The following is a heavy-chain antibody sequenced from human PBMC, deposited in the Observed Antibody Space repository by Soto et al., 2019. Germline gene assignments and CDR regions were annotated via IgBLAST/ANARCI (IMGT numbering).Heavy chain of an antibody. CDR1: GGSISSGGYY. CDR2: IYYSGST. CDR3: ARGAGVLRFLEWHIGGRFDP. J-gene: IGHJ5*02. Sequence: QVQLQESGPGLVKPSQTLSLTCTVSGGSISSGGYYWSWIRQHPGKGLEWIGYIYYSGSTYYNPSLKSRVTISVDTSKNPFSLKLSSVTAADTAVYYCARGAGVLRFLEWHIGGRFDPWGQGTLVTVSS. D-gene: IGHD3-3*01. V-gene: IGHV4-31*03.